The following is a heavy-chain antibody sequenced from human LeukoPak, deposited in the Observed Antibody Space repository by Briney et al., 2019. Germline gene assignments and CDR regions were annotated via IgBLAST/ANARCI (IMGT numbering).Heavy chain of an antibody. CDR2: IYYTGTT. Sequence: PSETLSLTCTVSGGSISSYYWTWIRQPPGKGLEWIGYIYYTGTTNYNPSLKSRVTISVDTSKNQFSLKLSSVTAADTAVYYCARLKGYSSGWYPSYYFDYWGQGTLVTASS. V-gene: IGHV4-59*08. CDR1: GGSISSYY. CDR3: ARLKGYSSGWYPSYYFDY. D-gene: IGHD6-19*01. J-gene: IGHJ4*02.